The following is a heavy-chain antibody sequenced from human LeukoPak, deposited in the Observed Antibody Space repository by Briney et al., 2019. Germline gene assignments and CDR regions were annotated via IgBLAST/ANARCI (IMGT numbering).Heavy chain of an antibody. Sequence: GGSLRLSCAASGFTFSSYGMHWVRQAPGKGLEWVAVISYDGSNKYYADSVRGRFTISRDNSKNTLYLQMNSLRAEDTAVYFCAKRQPTSGWFKYFDSWGQGTLVTVSS. CDR3: AKRQPTSGWFKYFDS. D-gene: IGHD6-19*01. V-gene: IGHV3-30*18. CDR2: ISYDGSNK. CDR1: GFTFSSYG. J-gene: IGHJ4*02.